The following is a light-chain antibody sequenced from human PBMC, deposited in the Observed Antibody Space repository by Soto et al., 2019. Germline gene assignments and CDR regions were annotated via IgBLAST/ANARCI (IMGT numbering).Light chain of an antibody. J-gene: IGKJ4*01. CDR1: QSVSSY. CDR3: QQRSNWPPALT. V-gene: IGKV3-11*01. Sequence: ELVLTQSPATLSLSPGERATPSCRTSQSVSSYLAWYQQKPGQAPRLLIYDASNRATGIPARFSGSGSGTDFTLTISSLEPEDFAVYYCQQRSNWPPALTFGGGTKVDIK. CDR2: DAS.